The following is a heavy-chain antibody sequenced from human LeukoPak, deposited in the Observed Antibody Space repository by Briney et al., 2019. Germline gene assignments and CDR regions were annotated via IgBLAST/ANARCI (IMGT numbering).Heavy chain of an antibody. CDR1: GYTFTGYY. V-gene: IGHV1-2*06. D-gene: IGHD3-22*01. J-gene: IGHJ4*02. Sequence: SVKVSCKASGYTFTGYYLHWVRQAPGQGLEWMGRINPNNGDTNYAQKFQGRVTMTRDTSTSTVYMELSSLRAEDTAVYYCGSPKSGYYVYWGQGTLVTVSS. CDR2: INPNNGDT. CDR3: GSPKSGYYVY.